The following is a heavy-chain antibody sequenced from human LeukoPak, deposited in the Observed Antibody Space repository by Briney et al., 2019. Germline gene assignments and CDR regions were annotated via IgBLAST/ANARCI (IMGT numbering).Heavy chain of an antibody. CDR1: GGSIRGYY. D-gene: IGHD5-12*01. J-gene: IGHJ5*02. CDR2: IYTSGNT. CDR3: ARDSGYDLT. V-gene: IGHV4-4*07. Sequence: PSETLSLTCTVSGGSIRGYYGIRMRQPAGEGLEWIGRIYTSGNTNYNPPLKSRVTMSVDTSKNQFPLKLNAGTAADAAVYSCARDSGYDLTWGQGTLVTVSS.